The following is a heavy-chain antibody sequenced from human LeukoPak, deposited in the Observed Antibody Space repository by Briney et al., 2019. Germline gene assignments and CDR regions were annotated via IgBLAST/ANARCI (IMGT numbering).Heavy chain of an antibody. D-gene: IGHD3-22*01. V-gene: IGHV3-66*01. Sequence: PGGSLRLSCAAPGFTVSSNYMTWVRQAPGKGLEWVSVIYISGNTYYADSVKGRFTISRDNAKNSLYLQMNSLRAEDTAVYYCARVGNGYYDSYYFDYWGQGTLVTVSS. CDR3: ARVGNGYYDSYYFDY. CDR1: GFTVSSNY. CDR2: IYISGNT. J-gene: IGHJ4*02.